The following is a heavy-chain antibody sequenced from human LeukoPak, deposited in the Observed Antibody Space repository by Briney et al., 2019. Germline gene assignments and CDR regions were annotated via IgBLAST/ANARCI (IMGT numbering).Heavy chain of an antibody. CDR3: ANSGGARGY. Sequence: SETLSLTCAVSIGSFSDYYWTWIRQPPGKGLEWIGEISHSGSANYNPSLKSRVTISVDTSKNQFSLKLSSVTAADTAVYYCANSGGARGYWGQGTLVTVSS. V-gene: IGHV4-34*01. CDR2: ISHSGSA. D-gene: IGHD3-10*01. CDR1: IGSFSDYY. J-gene: IGHJ4*02.